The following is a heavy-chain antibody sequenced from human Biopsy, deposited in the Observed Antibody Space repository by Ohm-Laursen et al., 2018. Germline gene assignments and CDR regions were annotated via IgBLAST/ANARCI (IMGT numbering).Heavy chain of an antibody. CDR2: INAKTGDT. J-gene: IGHJ5*02. Sequence: AASVYPSSTPSGYTLTVSHVHSVPQAPGHGLGWMGCINAKTGDTNYAQKFQGRVTMTRDTSISTAYVDLSSLRSDDTAVYYCTRGGYYYDSLAYYYWFDPWGQGTLVTVSS. V-gene: IGHV1-2*02. CDR3: TRGGYYYDSLAYYYWFDP. CDR1: GYTLTVSH. D-gene: IGHD3-22*01.